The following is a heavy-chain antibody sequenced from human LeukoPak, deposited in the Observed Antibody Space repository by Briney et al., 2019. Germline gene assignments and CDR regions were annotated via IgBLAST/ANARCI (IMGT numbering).Heavy chain of an antibody. CDR2: INHSGST. V-gene: IGHV4-34*01. CDR3: ASLSTYYYGMDV. D-gene: IGHD3-3*02. J-gene: IGHJ6*02. Sequence: PSETLSLTCAVYGGSFSSYYWSWIRQPPGKGLEWIGEINHSGSTNYNPSLKSRVTISVDTSKNQFSLKLSSVTAADTAVYYCASLSTYYYGMDVWGQGTTVTVSS. CDR1: GGSFSSYY.